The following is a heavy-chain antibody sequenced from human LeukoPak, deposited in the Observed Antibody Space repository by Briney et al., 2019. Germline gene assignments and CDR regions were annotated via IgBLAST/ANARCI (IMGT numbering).Heavy chain of an antibody. Sequence: GESLKISCKGSGYSFTSYWIGWVRQMPGKGLEWMGIIYPGDSDTRYSPSFQGQVTISADKSISTAYLQWSSLKASDTAMYYCARVSDVVGATPLFGYWGQGTLVTVSS. J-gene: IGHJ4*02. D-gene: IGHD1-26*01. CDR1: GYSFTSYW. CDR2: IYPGDSDT. CDR3: ARVSDVVGATPLFGY. V-gene: IGHV5-51*01.